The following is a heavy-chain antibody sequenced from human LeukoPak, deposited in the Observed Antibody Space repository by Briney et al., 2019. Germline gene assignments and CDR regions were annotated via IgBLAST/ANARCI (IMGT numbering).Heavy chain of an antibody. Sequence: GGSLRLSCAASGFSFSSYVMSWVRQAPGKGLEWVSVISGSGGSTYYADSVKGRFTISRDNSKNTLYLQMSSLRAEDTAVYYCAKGFSVTIFDYWGQGTLVTVSS. D-gene: IGHD4-17*01. CDR1: GFSFSSYV. J-gene: IGHJ4*02. CDR2: ISGSGGST. CDR3: AKGFSVTIFDY. V-gene: IGHV3-23*01.